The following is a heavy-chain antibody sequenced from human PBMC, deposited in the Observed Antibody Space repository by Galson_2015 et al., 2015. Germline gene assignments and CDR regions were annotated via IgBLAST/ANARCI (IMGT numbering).Heavy chain of an antibody. CDR2: IRSKANSYAT. J-gene: IGHJ6*02. D-gene: IGHD2-2*01. CDR1: GFTFSGSA. V-gene: IGHV3-73*01. CDR3: TSHDIVVVPAATRYYYGMDV. Sequence: SLRLSCAASGFTFSGSAMHWVRQASGKGLEWVGRIRSKANSYATAYAASVKGRFTISRDDSKNTAYLQTNSLKTEDTAVYYCTSHDIVVVPAATRYYYGMDVWGQGTTVTVSS.